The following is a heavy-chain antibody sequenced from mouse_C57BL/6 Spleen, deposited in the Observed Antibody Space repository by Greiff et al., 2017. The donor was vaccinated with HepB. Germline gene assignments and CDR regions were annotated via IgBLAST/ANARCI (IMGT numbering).Heavy chain of an antibody. J-gene: IGHJ2*01. CDR3: ARDYGSSYRVYFDY. D-gene: IGHD1-1*01. Sequence: VQRVESGPELVKPGASVKISCKASGYAFSSSWMNWVKQRPGKGLEWIGRIYPGDGDTNYNGKFKGKATLTADKSSSTAYMQLSSLTSEDSAVYFCARDYGSSYRVYFDYWGQGTTLTVSS. V-gene: IGHV1-82*01. CDR1: GYAFSSSW. CDR2: IYPGDGDT.